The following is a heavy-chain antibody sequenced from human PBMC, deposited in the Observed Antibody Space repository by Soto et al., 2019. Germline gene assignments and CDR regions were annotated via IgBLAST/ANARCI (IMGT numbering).Heavy chain of an antibody. Sequence: QVQLQESGPGLVKPSETLSLTCTVSGGSVSSGSYYWSWIRQPPGKGLEWIGYIYYSGSTNYNPSLKSRVTISVDTSKNQFSLKLSSVTAADTAVYYCARGWFGYFDYWGQGTLVTVSS. CDR2: IYYSGST. D-gene: IGHD3-10*01. CDR3: ARGWFGYFDY. V-gene: IGHV4-61*01. J-gene: IGHJ4*02. CDR1: GGSVSSGSYY.